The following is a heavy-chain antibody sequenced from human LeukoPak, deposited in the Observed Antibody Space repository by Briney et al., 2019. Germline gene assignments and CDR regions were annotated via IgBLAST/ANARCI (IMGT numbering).Heavy chain of an antibody. D-gene: IGHD3-16*01. CDR1: GFTFSSYA. CDR2: ISGSGDST. V-gene: IGHV3-23*01. J-gene: IGHJ5*02. CDR3: TTDRGAYGNHWEENWFDP. Sequence: GGSLRLSCAASGFTFSSYAMSWVRQAPGKGLEWVSAISGSGDSTNYADSVKGRFTISRDNSKNTLYLQMDSLRAEDTAVYYCTTDRGAYGNHWEENWFDPWGQGTLVTVSS.